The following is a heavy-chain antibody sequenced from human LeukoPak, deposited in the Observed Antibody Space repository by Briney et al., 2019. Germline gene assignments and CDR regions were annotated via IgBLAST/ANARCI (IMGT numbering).Heavy chain of an antibody. J-gene: IGHJ5*02. D-gene: IGHD6-13*01. CDR3: ARGSSWEAKKWFDP. Sequence: SETLSLTCTVSGDSISSSSHYWGWIRQPPGKGLEWIGEINHSGSTNYNPSLKSRVTISVDTSKNQFSLKLSSVTAADTAVYYCARGSSWEAKKWFDPWGQGTLVTVSS. CDR2: INHSGST. CDR1: GDSISSSSHY. V-gene: IGHV4-39*07.